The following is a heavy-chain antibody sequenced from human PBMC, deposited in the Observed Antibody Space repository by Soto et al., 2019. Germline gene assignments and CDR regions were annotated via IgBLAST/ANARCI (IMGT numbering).Heavy chain of an antibody. D-gene: IGHD2-15*01. CDR2: IYPGDSDT. CDR1: GYSFTSYW. CDR3: ARRLGYCSGGSCAEGWFDP. Sequence: GESLKISCKGSGYSFTSYWIGWVRQMPGKGLEWMGIIYPGDSDTRHSPSFQGQVTISADKSISTAYLQWSSLKASDTAMYYCARRLGYCSGGSCAEGWFDPWGQGTLVTVSS. J-gene: IGHJ5*02. V-gene: IGHV5-51*01.